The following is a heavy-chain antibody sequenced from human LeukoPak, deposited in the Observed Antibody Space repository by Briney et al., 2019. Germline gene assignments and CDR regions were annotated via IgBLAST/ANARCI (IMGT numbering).Heavy chain of an antibody. CDR2: IRSKAKNYAT. CDR1: GFTFSGSA. V-gene: IGHV3-73*01. J-gene: IGHJ4*02. D-gene: IGHD6-6*01. Sequence: PGGSLRLSCAASGFTFSGSAMHWVRQASGKGLEWVARIRSKAKNYATAYAASVKGRFTISRDDSKNTAYLQMNSLKTEDTAVYFCTRLEYSSSQLFDYWGQGILVTVSS. CDR3: TRLEYSSSQLFDY.